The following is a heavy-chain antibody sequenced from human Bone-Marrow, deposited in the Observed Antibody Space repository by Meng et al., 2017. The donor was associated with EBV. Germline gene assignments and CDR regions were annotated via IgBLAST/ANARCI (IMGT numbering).Heavy chain of an antibody. CDR3: ARARYCGGDCYGYFDY. J-gene: IGHJ4*02. Sequence: QGHLGRPGVELKKPGATVQVPCKASGSTFTAYYLHCGRQAPGQGLGWMGRINPNSGGANYAQKCQGRVTMTRDTSISTAYMELSRLRSDDTDVYYCARARYCGGDCYGYFDYWGQGTLVTVSS. CDR1: GSTFTAYY. CDR2: INPNSGGA. D-gene: IGHD2-21*02. V-gene: IGHV1-2*05.